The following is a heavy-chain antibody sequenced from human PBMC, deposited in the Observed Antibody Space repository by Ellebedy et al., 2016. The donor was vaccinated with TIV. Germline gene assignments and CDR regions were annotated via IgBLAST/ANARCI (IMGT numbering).Heavy chain of an antibody. V-gene: IGHV3-23*01. J-gene: IGHJ1*01. Sequence: GGSLRLXCAASGFTFSSHAMNWVRQAPGKGLEWVSGISGSGGSTYYADSVKGRFTISRDNSKNTRYLLMDSLRAEDTAVYYCALGDTMFRHWGQGTLVTVSS. CDR1: GFTFSSHA. CDR3: ALGDTMFRH. CDR2: ISGSGGST. D-gene: IGHD3-10*01.